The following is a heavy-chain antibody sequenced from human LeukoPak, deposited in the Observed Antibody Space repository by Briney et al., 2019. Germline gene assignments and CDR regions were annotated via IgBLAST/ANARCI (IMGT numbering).Heavy chain of an antibody. V-gene: IGHV4-39*07. D-gene: IGHD3-10*01. Sequence: SETLSLTCTVSGGSISSSSYYWGWIRQPPGKGLEWIGSIYYSGSTNYNPSLKSRVTISVDTSKNQFSLRLISVTAADTGVYFCARPGGYYGSRRYFLDVWGKGTTVIIAS. J-gene: IGHJ6*03. CDR1: GGSISSSSYY. CDR3: ARPGGYYGSRRYFLDV. CDR2: IYYSGST.